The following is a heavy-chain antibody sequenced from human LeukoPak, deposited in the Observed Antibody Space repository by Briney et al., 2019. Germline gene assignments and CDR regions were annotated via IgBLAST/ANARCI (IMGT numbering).Heavy chain of an antibody. V-gene: IGHV3-30-3*01. J-gene: IGHJ4*02. Sequence: GGSLRLSCAASGFTFSSYAMHWVRQAPGKGLEWVAVISYDGSNKYYADSVKGRFTISRDNSKNTLYLQMNSLRAEDTAVYYCARERVTTTSFDYWGQGVLVTVSS. CDR3: ARERVTTTSFDY. D-gene: IGHD2/OR15-2a*01. CDR2: ISYDGSNK. CDR1: GFTFSSYA.